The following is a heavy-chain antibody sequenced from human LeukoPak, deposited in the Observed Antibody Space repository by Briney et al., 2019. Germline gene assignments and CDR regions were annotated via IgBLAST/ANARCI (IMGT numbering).Heavy chain of an antibody. CDR3: ARDQGYASGAWSDAFNI. CDR2: TYYRSKWYN. CDR1: GDSVSSNSAA. Sequence: SQTLSLTCATSGDSVSSNSAAWNWIRQSPSRGLEWLGRTYYRSKWYNDYAVSVKSRITINPDTSKNQFSLHLNSVTPEDTAVYYCARDQGYASGAWSDAFNIWGQGTMVTVSS. J-gene: IGHJ3*02. D-gene: IGHD6-19*01. V-gene: IGHV6-1*01.